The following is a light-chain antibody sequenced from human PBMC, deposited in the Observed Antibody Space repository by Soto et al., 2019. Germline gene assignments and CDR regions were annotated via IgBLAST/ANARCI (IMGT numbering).Light chain of an antibody. Sequence: DIQMTQSASTLSASVGDRFTITCRSSQTISSWLAWYQQKPGKAPKLLIYKASTFKSGVPSRFSGSGSGTEFPLTISSLQADDFATYYCQHYNSYSEAFGEGTKVDI. CDR2: KAS. J-gene: IGKJ1*01. CDR3: QHYNSYSEA. CDR1: QTISSW. V-gene: IGKV1-5*03.